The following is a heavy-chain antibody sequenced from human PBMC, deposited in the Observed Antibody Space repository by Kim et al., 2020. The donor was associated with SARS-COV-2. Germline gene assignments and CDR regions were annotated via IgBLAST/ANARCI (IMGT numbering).Heavy chain of an antibody. Sequence: SETLSLTCTVSGGSISSSSYYWGWIRQPPGKGLEWIGSIYYSGSTYYNPSLKSRVTISVDTSKNQFSLKLSSVTAADTAVYYCARIRGKVGVDYWGQGTLVTVSS. V-gene: IGHV4-39*07. J-gene: IGHJ4*02. CDR1: GGSISSSSYY. CDR2: IYYSGST. CDR3: ARIRGKVGVDY. D-gene: IGHD2-2*01.